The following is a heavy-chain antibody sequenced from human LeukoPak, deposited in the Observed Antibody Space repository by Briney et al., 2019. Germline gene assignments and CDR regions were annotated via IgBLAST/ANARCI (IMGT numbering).Heavy chain of an antibody. D-gene: IGHD2-15*01. CDR3: VRQVVAVATTFDS. CDR1: GGSISSYY. CDR2: ISTSGST. J-gene: IGHJ4*02. V-gene: IGHV4-4*07. Sequence: PSETLSLTCTVSGGSISSYYWTWIRQPAGKGLEWIGRISTSGSTNYNPSLKSRVTISVDTSNNQFSLKVYSVTAADTAVYYCVRQVVAVATTFDSWGQGTLVTVSS.